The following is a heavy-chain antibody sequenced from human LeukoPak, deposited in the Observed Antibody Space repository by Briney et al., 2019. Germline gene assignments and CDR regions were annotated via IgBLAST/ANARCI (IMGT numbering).Heavy chain of an antibody. D-gene: IGHD6-13*01. CDR1: GFTFSSYS. V-gene: IGHV3-21*01. J-gene: IGHJ4*02. CDR3: ARDNAVPAAGQDF. CDR2: ISSSSSYI. Sequence: PGGSLRLSCAASGFTFSSYSMNRVRQAPGKGLEWVSSISSSSSYIYYADSVKGRFTISRDNAKNSLYLQMNSLRAEDTAVYYCARDNAVPAAGQDFWGQGTLVTVSS.